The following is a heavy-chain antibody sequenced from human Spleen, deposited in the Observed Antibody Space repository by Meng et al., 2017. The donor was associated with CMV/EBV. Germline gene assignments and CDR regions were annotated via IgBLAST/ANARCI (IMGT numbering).Heavy chain of an antibody. Sequence: SEFFFIDSYMNWIRQAHGKELECVSSISASGTLKYHADSVKGRFTISRDNSKNTLYLQMDSLRVEDTAKYFCAKGGQEVPLTRRFDYWGQGTLVTVSS. D-gene: IGHD2-15*01. V-gene: IGHV3-11*01. CDR2: ISASGTLK. J-gene: IGHJ4*02. CDR1: EFFFIDSY. CDR3: AKGGQEVPLTRRFDY.